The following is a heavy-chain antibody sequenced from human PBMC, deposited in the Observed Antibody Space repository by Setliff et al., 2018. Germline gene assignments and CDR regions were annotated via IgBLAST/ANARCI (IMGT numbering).Heavy chain of an antibody. CDR3: ARGSRFGTIVYRGDYYLDV. CDR1: GYTFSSYA. J-gene: IGHJ6*03. D-gene: IGHD3-10*01. Sequence: ASVKVSCKASGYTFSSYAMNWVRQAPGQGLEWMGWINTNTGNPSYAQGFTGRFVFSLDTSVSTAYLQISSLKPEDTAVYYCARGSRFGTIVYRGDYYLDVWGKGTTVTVSS. CDR2: INTNTGNP. V-gene: IGHV7-4-1*02.